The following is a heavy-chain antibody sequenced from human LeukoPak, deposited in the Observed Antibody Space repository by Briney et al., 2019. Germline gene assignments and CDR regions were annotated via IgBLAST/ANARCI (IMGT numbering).Heavy chain of an antibody. D-gene: IGHD4-17*01. Sequence: SETLSLTCAVSGGSFSGYYWTWIRQPPGKGLEWIGEINHSGSANYNPSLKSRVTISLDTSKNQFPLKLSSVTAADTAVYYCARGQGTVTTHWGQGTLVTVSS. CDR2: INHSGSA. CDR3: ARGQGTVTTH. J-gene: IGHJ4*02. CDR1: GGSFSGYY. V-gene: IGHV4-34*01.